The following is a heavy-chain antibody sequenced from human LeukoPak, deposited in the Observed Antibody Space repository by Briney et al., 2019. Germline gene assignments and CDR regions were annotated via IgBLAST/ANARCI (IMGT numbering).Heavy chain of an antibody. Sequence: SETLSLTCTVSGGSISSSSYYWGWIRQPPGKGLEWIGSIYYSGSTYYNPSLKSRVTTSVDTSKNQFSLKLSSVTAADTAVYYCARGRSIAAAVGHWGQGTLVTVSS. D-gene: IGHD6-13*01. V-gene: IGHV4-39*01. J-gene: IGHJ4*02. CDR3: ARGRSIAAAVGH. CDR1: GGSISSSSYY. CDR2: IYYSGST.